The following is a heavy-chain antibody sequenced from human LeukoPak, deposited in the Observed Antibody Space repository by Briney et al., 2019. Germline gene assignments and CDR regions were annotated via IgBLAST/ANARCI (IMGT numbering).Heavy chain of an antibody. D-gene: IGHD2-8*01. J-gene: IGHJ4*02. CDR3: AKDGTLSNGAFFDY. CDR1: GFTFDNYG. CDR2: IHWNGGRT. V-gene: IGHV3-20*04. Sequence: PGGSLRLSCAASGFTFDNYGINWVRQAPGKGLEWVSRIHWNGGRTGYADSVKGRFTISRDNAKNSLYLQMNSLRAEDTAVYYCAKDGTLSNGAFFDYWGQGTLVTVSS.